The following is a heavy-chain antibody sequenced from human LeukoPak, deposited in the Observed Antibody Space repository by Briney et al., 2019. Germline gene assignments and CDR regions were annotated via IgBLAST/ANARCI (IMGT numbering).Heavy chain of an antibody. V-gene: IGHV1-69*13. D-gene: IGHD3-9*01. CDR1: GYTFPSYG. CDR2: IIPIFGTA. J-gene: IGHJ6*02. CDR3: ARAYYDILTGYYNNYYYGMDV. Sequence: ASVKVSCKASGYTFPSYGITWVRQAPGQGLEWMGGIIPIFGTANYAQKFQGRVTITADESTSTAYMELSSLRSEDTAVYYCARAYYDILTGYYNNYYYGMDVWGQGTTVTVSS.